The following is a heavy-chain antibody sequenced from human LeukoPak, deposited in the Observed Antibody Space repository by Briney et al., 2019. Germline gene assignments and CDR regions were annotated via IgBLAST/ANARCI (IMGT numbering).Heavy chain of an antibody. CDR3: ARDNDSRDPPHFDY. V-gene: IGHV3-30*03. Sequence: GGSLRLSCAASGFTFSSYGMHWVRQAPGKGLEWVAVISYDGSNKYYADSVKGRFTISRDNSKNTLYLQMNSLRSEDTAVYYCARDNDSRDPPHFDYWGQGTLVTVSS. J-gene: IGHJ4*02. CDR1: GFTFSSYG. D-gene: IGHD3-16*01. CDR2: ISYDGSNK.